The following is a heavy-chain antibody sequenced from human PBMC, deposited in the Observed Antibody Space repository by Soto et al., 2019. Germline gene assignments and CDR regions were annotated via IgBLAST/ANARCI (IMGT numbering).Heavy chain of an antibody. CDR1: GFTFSSYS. CDR3: ARGAVAGPQYFQH. V-gene: IGHV3-21*01. CDR2: ISSSSSYI. Sequence: EVQLVETGGGLVKPGGSLRLSCAASGFTFSSYSMNWVRQAPGKGLEWVSSISSSSSYIYYADSVKGRFTISRDNAKNSLYLQMNSLRAEDTAVYYCARGAVAGPQYFQHWGQGTLGTVSS. D-gene: IGHD6-19*01. J-gene: IGHJ1*01.